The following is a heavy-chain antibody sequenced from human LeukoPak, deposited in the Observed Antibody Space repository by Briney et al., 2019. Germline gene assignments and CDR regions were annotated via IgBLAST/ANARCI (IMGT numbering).Heavy chain of an antibody. CDR3: VRSPGSLFGY. CDR1: GFSVSNNY. V-gene: IGHV3-53*01. CDR2: IYSGGTT. Sequence: GGSLRLSCAASGFSVSNNYMTWVRQAPGKGLEWVSNIYSGGTTFYADAVKGRFTISRDNSKNTLYLQMNNVRAEDTALYYCVRSPGSLFGYWGPGTLVTVSS. J-gene: IGHJ4*02.